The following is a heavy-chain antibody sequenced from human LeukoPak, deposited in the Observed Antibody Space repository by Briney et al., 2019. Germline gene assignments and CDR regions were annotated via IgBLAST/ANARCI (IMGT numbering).Heavy chain of an antibody. Sequence: SVKVSYKASGGTFSSYAISWVRQAPGQGLEWMGGIIPIFGTANYAQKFQGRVTITADKSTSTAYMELSSLRSEDTAVYYCAIPHYYYDSSGTFDYWGQGTLVTVSS. J-gene: IGHJ4*02. V-gene: IGHV1-69*06. CDR3: AIPHYYYDSSGTFDY. D-gene: IGHD3-22*01. CDR2: IIPIFGTA. CDR1: GGTFSSYA.